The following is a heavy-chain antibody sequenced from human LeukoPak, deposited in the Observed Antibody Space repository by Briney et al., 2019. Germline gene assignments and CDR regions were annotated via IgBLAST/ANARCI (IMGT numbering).Heavy chain of an antibody. CDR1: GGSLSSYY. D-gene: IGHD1-26*01. J-gene: IGHJ4*02. Sequence: SETLSLTCTVSGGSLSSYYWSWIRQPAGKGLEWIGRIYTSGSTNYNPSLKSRVTMSVDTSKNQFSLKLTSVTAADTAVFYCARENSGSYREFDYWGQGTLVTVSS. CDR2: IYTSGST. V-gene: IGHV4-4*07. CDR3: ARENSGSYREFDY.